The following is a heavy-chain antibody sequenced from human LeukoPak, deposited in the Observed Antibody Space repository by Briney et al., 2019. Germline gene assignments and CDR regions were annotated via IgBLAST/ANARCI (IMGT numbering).Heavy chain of an antibody. J-gene: IGHJ4*02. CDR3: HVDIVATPKRRERYFDY. CDR2: VLPIFGTA. V-gene: IGHV1-69*05. Sequence: GASGEGSFKASGGTFSNYAISWGGQGPGQRLEWVGGVLPIFGTANYAQKFQGRVTITTDESTSTAYMELSSLRSEDTAVYYCHVDIVATPKRRERYFDYWGQGTLVTVSS. CDR1: GGTFSNYA. D-gene: IGHD5-12*01.